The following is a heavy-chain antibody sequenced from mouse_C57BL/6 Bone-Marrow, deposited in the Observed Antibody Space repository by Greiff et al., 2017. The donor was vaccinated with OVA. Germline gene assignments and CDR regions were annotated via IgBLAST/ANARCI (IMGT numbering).Heavy chain of an antibody. Sequence: LKQPGAELVKPGASVKLSCKASGYTFTSYWMHWVKQRPGQGLEWIGMIHPNSGSTNYNEKFKSKATLTVDKSSSTAYMQLSSLTSEDSAVYYCMYYDYDRFAYWGQGTLVTVSA. D-gene: IGHD2-4*01. CDR1: GYTFTSYW. CDR2: IHPNSGST. V-gene: IGHV1-64*01. J-gene: IGHJ3*01. CDR3: MYYDYDRFAY.